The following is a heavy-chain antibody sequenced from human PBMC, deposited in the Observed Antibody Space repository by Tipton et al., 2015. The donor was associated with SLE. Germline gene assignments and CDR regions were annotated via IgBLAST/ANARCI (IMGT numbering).Heavy chain of an antibody. D-gene: IGHD6-13*01. V-gene: IGHV4-39*07. Sequence: TLSLTCTLSGGTISRAPYYWGWFRQPPGKGLGWIGRIYHRGNTYYNPSLKSRVAVSVDTSKNQFSLSLSSVTAADTAVYYCAGDSRNTWYFLWGRGTLVTVSS. CDR1: GGTISRAPYY. J-gene: IGHJ2*01. CDR3: AGDSRNTWYFL. CDR2: IYHRGNT.